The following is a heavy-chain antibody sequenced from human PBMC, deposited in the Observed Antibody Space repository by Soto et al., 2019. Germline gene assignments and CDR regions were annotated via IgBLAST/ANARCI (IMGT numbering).Heavy chain of an antibody. D-gene: IGHD2-2*01. V-gene: IGHV3-30-3*01. Sequence: QVQLVESGGGVVQPGRSLRLSCAASGFTFSSYAMHWVRQAPGKGLEWVAVISYDGSNKYYADSVKGRFTISRDNSKNTLYLQMNSLRAEDTAVYYCARGGWQEDIVVVPAAIWGQGTLVTVSS. CDR1: GFTFSSYA. CDR2: ISYDGSNK. CDR3: ARGGWQEDIVVVPAAI. J-gene: IGHJ4*02.